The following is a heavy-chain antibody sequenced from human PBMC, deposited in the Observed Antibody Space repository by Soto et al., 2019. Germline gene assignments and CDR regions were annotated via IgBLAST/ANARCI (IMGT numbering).Heavy chain of an antibody. J-gene: IGHJ4*02. V-gene: IGHV3-23*01. D-gene: IGHD6-13*01. CDR1: GFTFSSYA. CDR3: AKDNGYSSSFTDY. CDR2: ISGSGGST. Sequence: EVQLLESGGGLVQPGGSLRLSCAASGFTFSSYAMSWVGQAPGKGLEWVSAISGSGGSTYYADSVKGRFTISRDNSKNTLYLQMNSLRAEDTAVYYCAKDNGYSSSFTDYWGQGTLVTVSS.